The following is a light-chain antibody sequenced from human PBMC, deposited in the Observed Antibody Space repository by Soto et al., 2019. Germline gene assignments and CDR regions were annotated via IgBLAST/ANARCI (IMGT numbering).Light chain of an antibody. CDR1: SSDVGGYNY. Sequence: QSALAQPASVSGSPEQSITISCTGTSSDVGGYNYVSWYQQHPGKAPKLMIYEVSTRPSGVSNRSSGSKSGNTVSLTISGLQAEDEADYYCSSYTTSSTPYVFGIGTKVTVL. CDR2: EVS. CDR3: SSYTTSSTPYV. V-gene: IGLV2-14*01. J-gene: IGLJ1*01.